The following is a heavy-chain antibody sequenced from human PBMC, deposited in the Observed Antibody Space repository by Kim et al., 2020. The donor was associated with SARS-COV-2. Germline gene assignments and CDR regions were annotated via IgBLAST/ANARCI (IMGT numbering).Heavy chain of an antibody. V-gene: IGHV1-46*01. D-gene: IGHD1-26*01. J-gene: IGHJ4*02. CDR3: GRGRAWEIRTDFDH. CDR1: GYTFTSYS. CDR2: INPGGGST. Sequence: ASVKVSCKASGYTFTSYSMHWVRQAPGQGLEWMGMINPGGGSTSYAQKFQGRVTMTRDTSTRIGYMELSSLTSEDTAVYYCGRGRAWEIRTDFDHWGQGTQVTVSS.